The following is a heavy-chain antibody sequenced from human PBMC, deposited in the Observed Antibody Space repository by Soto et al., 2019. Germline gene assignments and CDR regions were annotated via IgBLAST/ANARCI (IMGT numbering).Heavy chain of an antibody. Sequence: GGSLRLSCAASGFIIGAYWMSWVRQAPGNGLEWVANINEDGSEKYYVDSVKGRLTISRDNARNAVYLQMNSLRAEDTAIYYCATRLSGWFDPWGQGTLVTVSS. CDR3: ATRLSGWFDP. V-gene: IGHV3-7*01. J-gene: IGHJ5*02. D-gene: IGHD3-10*01. CDR1: GFIIGAYW. CDR2: INEDGSEK.